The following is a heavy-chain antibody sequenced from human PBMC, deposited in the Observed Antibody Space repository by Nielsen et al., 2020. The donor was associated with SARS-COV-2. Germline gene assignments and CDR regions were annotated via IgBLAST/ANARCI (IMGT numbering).Heavy chain of an antibody. CDR2: IYPGDSDI. CDR3: ARQTRPSINWCTLGDGFDY. Sequence: GESLKISCKGSGYSFTSYWIGWVRQMPGKGLEWMGVIYPGDSDIRYSPSFQGQVTISADKSSSTAHLQWSRLKASDTAMYYCARQTRPSINWCTLGDGFDYWGQGTLVTVSS. J-gene: IGHJ4*02. D-gene: IGHD1-26*01. CDR1: GYSFTSYW. V-gene: IGHV5-51*01.